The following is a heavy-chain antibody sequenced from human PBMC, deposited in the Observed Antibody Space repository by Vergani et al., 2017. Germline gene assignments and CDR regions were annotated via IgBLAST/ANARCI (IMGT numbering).Heavy chain of an antibody. J-gene: IGHJ4*02. CDR1: GYSVGSGYY. V-gene: IGHV4-38-2*01. Sequence: QVDLQESGPGLVKSSETLSLNCAVSGYSVGSGYYWGWIRQPPGGGLEWIGWVHRNGNTYYTSSLRSRATISMDTSKNQFSLRLTSVTAADTAVYYCARQNPYGSAHVDFWGRGVLVTVSA. D-gene: IGHD3-10*01. CDR3: ARQNPYGSAHVDF. CDR2: VHRNGNT.